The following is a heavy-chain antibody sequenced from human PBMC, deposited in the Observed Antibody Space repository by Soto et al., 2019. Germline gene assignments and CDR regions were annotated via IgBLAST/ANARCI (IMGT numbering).Heavy chain of an antibody. D-gene: IGHD3-16*01. Sequence: QVQLVESGGGVVQPGRSLRLSCAASGFTFSSYGMHWVRQAPGKGLEWVAVIWYDGSNKYYADSVKGRFTISRDNSKNTLYLQMNSLRAEDTAVYYCAREHADYAWGDAFDIWGQGTMVTVSS. J-gene: IGHJ3*02. V-gene: IGHV3-33*01. CDR2: IWYDGSNK. CDR3: AREHADYAWGDAFDI. CDR1: GFTFSSYG.